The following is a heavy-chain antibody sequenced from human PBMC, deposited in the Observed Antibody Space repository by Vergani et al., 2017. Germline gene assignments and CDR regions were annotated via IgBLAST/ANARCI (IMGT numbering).Heavy chain of an antibody. CDR1: GGTFSSYA. CDR3: ARYSPSPPLYSTTNXMDV. CDR2: IIPIFGTA. V-gene: IGHV1-69*14. Sequence: QVQLVQSGAEVKKPGSSVKVSCKASGGTFSSYAISWVRQAPGQGLEWMGRIIPIFGTANYAQKFQGRVTITADKSTSTAYMELSSLRSEDTAVYYCARYSPSPPLYSTTNXMDVWGKGTTVTVSS. D-gene: IGHD3-16*02. J-gene: IGHJ6*03.